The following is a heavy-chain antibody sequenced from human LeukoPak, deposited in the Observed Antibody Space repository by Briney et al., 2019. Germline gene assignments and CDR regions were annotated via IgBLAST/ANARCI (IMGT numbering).Heavy chain of an antibody. Sequence: GGSLRLPCAASGFTFSNYWMSWIRQAPGKGLEWVANIKQDGSEKYYVDSVKGRFTISRDNAKNSLYLQMNSLRAEDTAVYYCARDGYYYDSSGYYYYWGQGTLVTVSS. V-gene: IGHV3-7*01. CDR2: IKQDGSEK. CDR1: GFTFSNYW. J-gene: IGHJ4*02. CDR3: ARDGYYYDSSGYYYY. D-gene: IGHD3-22*01.